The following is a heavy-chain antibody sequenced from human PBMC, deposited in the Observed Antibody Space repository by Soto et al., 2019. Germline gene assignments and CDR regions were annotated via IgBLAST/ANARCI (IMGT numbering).Heavy chain of an antibody. V-gene: IGHV3-23*01. CDR2: ISGSGVST. J-gene: IGHJ4*02. D-gene: IGHD5-18*01. CDR1: GFTFSTYA. Sequence: DVQLLESGGGLVQPGGSLRLSCAASGFTFSTYALSWVRQAPGKGLEWVSAISGSGVSTYYADSVKGRFTISRDNSKNTLYLQMNSLRAEDTAVYYCAKEMATAKSALYYWGQGTLVTVSS. CDR3: AKEMATAKSALYY.